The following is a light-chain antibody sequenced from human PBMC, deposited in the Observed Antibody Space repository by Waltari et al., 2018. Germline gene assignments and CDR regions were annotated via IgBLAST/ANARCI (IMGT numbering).Light chain of an antibody. Sequence: DIQMTQSPSTLSASVGDRVTITCRASQSISDYLAWFQQKPGKAPKVLIYNASTLQGGVPSRVSGSGSGTDFTLTISSLQPDDFATYYCQQYNTYSRTFGQGTKVEI. V-gene: IGKV1-5*03. CDR2: NAS. J-gene: IGKJ1*01. CDR3: QQYNTYSRT. CDR1: QSISDY.